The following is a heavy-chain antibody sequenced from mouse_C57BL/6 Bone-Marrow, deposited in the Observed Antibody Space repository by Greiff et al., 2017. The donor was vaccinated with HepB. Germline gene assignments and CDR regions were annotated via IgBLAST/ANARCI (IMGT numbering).Heavy chain of an antibody. Sequence: QVQLKQSGAELVRPGASVTLSCKASGYTFTDYEMHWVKQTPVHGLEWIGAIDPETGGTAYNQKFKGKAILTAAKSSSTAYMELRSLTSEDSAVYYCTRSPLITTVVAKDYYAMDYWGQGTSVTVSS. CDR2: IDPETGGT. D-gene: IGHD1-1*01. CDR3: TRSPLITTVVAKDYYAMDY. J-gene: IGHJ4*01. CDR1: GYTFTDYE. V-gene: IGHV1-15*01.